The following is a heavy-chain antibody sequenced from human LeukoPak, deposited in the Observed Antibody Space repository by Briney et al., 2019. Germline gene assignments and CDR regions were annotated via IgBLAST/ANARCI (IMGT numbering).Heavy chain of an antibody. Sequence: ASVKVSCKASGYTFTSYYMHWVRQAPGQGLEWMGIINPSGGSTSYAQKFQGRVTMTRDTSTSTVYMERSSLRSEDTAVYYCARAGGYNPKAPHFDYWGQGTLVTVSS. D-gene: IGHD5-24*01. V-gene: IGHV1-46*01. J-gene: IGHJ4*02. CDR3: ARAGGYNPKAPHFDY. CDR2: INPSGGST. CDR1: GYTFTSYY.